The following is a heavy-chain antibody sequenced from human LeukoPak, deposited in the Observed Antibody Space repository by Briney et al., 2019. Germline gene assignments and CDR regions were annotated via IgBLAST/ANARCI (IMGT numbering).Heavy chain of an antibody. J-gene: IGHJ6*03. CDR3: ARMYYYGSGSYFGHMDV. V-gene: IGHV4-59*01. Sequence: PSQTLSLTCTVSGGSISSYYWSWIRQPPGKGLEWIGYIYYSGSTNYNPSLKSRVTISVDTSKNQFSLKLSSVTAADTAVYYCARMYYYGSGSYFGHMDVWGKGTTVTISS. CDR2: IYYSGST. CDR1: GGSISSYY. D-gene: IGHD3-10*01.